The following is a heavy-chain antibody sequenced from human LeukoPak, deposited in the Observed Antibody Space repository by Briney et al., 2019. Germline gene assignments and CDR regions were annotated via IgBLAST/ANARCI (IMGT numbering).Heavy chain of an antibody. CDR2: ISYDGSNK. Sequence: AGGSLRLSCAASGFTVSSNYMSWVRQAPGKGLEWVAVISYDGSNKYYADSVKGRFTIARDNSKKTLYLQMNNLRVEDTAVYYCARVQFQWFDPWGQGTLVTVSS. CDR1: GFTVSSNY. V-gene: IGHV3-30*14. D-gene: IGHD6-19*01. J-gene: IGHJ5*02. CDR3: ARVQFQWFDP.